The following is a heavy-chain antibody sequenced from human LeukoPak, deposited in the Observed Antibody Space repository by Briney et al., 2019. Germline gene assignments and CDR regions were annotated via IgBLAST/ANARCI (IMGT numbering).Heavy chain of an antibody. CDR1: GFTVSSNY. Sequence: GGSLRLSCAASGFTVSSNYMSWVRQAPGKGLEWVSVIYSGGSTYYADSVKGRFTISRDNSKNTLYLQMNSLRAEDTAVYYCARDMRRYSGSSGVDYWGQGTLVTVSS. CDR3: ARDMRRYSGSSGVDY. J-gene: IGHJ4*02. D-gene: IGHD1-26*01. CDR2: IYSGGST. V-gene: IGHV3-53*05.